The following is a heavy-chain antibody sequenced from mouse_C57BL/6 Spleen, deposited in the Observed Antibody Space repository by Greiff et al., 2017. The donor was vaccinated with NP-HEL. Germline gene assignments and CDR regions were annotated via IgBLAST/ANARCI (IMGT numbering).Heavy chain of an antibody. CDR1: GFTFSDYG. CDR3: ASHSRRGQYFDV. CDR2: ISTLAYSI. V-gene: IGHV5-15*01. D-gene: IGHD3-3*01. Sequence: EVQLVESGGGLVQPGGSLKLSCAASGFTFSDYGMAWVRQAPRKGPEWVAFISTLAYSIYYADTVTGRFTISRDNATNTLYLQMSSLRSEDTAMYYCASHSRRGQYFDVWGTGTTVTVSS. J-gene: IGHJ1*03.